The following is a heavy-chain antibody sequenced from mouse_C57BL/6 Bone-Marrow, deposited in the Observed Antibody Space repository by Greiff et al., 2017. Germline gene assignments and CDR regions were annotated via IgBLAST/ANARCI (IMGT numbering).Heavy chain of an antibody. V-gene: IGHV1-36*01. CDR3: ARSITTVVARAY. D-gene: IGHD1-1*01. CDR2: VYPYNGGT. CDR1: GFTFTDYY. Sequence: DVQLVESGPVLVKPGPSVKISCKASGFTFTDYYMHWVKQSHGTSLEWIGLVYPYNGGTSYNQKFKGKATLTADKSSSTAYMELRSLTSEDSAVYFCARSITTVVARAYWGQGTTLTVSS. J-gene: IGHJ2*01.